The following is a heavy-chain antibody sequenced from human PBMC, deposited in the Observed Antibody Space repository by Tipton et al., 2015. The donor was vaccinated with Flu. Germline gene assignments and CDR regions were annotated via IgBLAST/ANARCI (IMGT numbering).Heavy chain of an antibody. V-gene: IGHV3-48*03. CDR3: ATLTGDDY. CDR2: ISSIGSTI. J-gene: IGHJ4*02. D-gene: IGHD7-27*01. CDR1: GITLSTFA. Sequence: SLRLSCATSGITLSTFAMSWVRQAPGKGLEWLSYISSIGSTISYADSVKGRFTISRDNAKNSLYLQLNSLRAEDTAVYYCATLTGDDYWGQGNLVTVSS.